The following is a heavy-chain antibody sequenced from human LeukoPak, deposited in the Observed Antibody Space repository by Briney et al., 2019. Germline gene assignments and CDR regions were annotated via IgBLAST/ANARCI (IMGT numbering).Heavy chain of an antibody. J-gene: IGHJ4*02. V-gene: IGHV3-30-3*01. CDR1: GFTFSSYA. CDR3: ATDVIAPGFDY. D-gene: IGHD1-14*01. Sequence: PGGSLRLSCAASGFTFSSYAMHWVRQAPGEGLEWVAVISYDGSNKYYADSVKGRFTISRDNSKNTLYLQMNSLRAEDTAVYYCATDVIAPGFDYWGQGTLVTVSS. CDR2: ISYDGSNK.